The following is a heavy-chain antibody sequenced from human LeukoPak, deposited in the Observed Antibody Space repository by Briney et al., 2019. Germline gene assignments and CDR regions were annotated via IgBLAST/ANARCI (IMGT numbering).Heavy chain of an antibody. CDR1: GGSISSYY. Sequence: SETLSLTCTVSGGSISSYYWSWIRQPPGKGLEWIGYIYYSGTTNYNPSLKSRVTISVDTSKNQFSLKLSSVTAADTAVYYCARGVYIAAAQYGYWGQGTLVIVSS. CDR2: IYYSGTT. D-gene: IGHD6-13*01. J-gene: IGHJ4*02. V-gene: IGHV4-59*01. CDR3: ARGVYIAAAQYGY.